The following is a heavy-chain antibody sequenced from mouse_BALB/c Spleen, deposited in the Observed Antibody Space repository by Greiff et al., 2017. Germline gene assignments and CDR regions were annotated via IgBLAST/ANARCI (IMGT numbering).Heavy chain of an antibody. Sequence: EVQLQQSGPELVKPGASVKISCKASGYTFTDYNMHWVKQSHGKSLEWIGYIYPYNGGTGYNQKFKSKATLTVDNSSSTAYMELRSLTSEDSAVYYCARDYYGSWWYFDVWGAGTTVTVSS. CDR2: IYPYNGGT. CDR3: ARDYYGSWWYFDV. J-gene: IGHJ1*01. V-gene: IGHV1S29*02. CDR1: GYTFTDYN. D-gene: IGHD1-1*01.